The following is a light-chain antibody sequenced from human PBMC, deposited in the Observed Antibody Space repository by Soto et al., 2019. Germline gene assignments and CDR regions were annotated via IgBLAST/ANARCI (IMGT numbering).Light chain of an antibody. Sequence: QSALTQPASVSGSPGQSITISCTGTSSDVGGYNYVSWYQQHPGKAPKLMIYAVSNRPSGVSNRFSGSKSGNTASLTISGLQAEDDADYYSSSYTSSSTLGFGTGTKLT. J-gene: IGLJ1*01. CDR2: AVS. CDR3: SSYTSSSTLG. CDR1: SSDVGGYNY. V-gene: IGLV2-14*01.